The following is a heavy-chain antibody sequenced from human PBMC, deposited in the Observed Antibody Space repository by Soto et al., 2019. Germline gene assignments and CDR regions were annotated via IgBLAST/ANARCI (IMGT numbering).Heavy chain of an antibody. J-gene: IGHJ4*02. V-gene: IGHV3-7*01. CDR2: LKEDGSQK. CDR3: ARHQVGYRVTDY. Sequence: EVQLVESGGGLSQPGGSLGLSWEAFGFSFGLFWMSWVRQAQGKGLEWVANLKEDGSQKYYVDSVKGRFTISRDNAKNSLYLQMNSLRAEDTAVYYCARHQVGYRVTDYWGQGTLVTVSS. CDR1: GFSFGLFW. D-gene: IGHD1-26*01.